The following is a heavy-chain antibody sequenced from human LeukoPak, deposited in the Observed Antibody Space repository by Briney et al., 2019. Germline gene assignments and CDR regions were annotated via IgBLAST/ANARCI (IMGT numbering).Heavy chain of an antibody. J-gene: IGHJ4*02. CDR3: ARGEAIAILDY. CDR1: GFTFSGYE. Sequence: GGSLRLSCAVSGFTFSGYEMNWVRQAPGKGLEWITYISSLSHTANYANSVKGRFTISRDNAENALFLQMNSLRAEDTAVYYCARGEAIAILDYWGQGTLVTVSS. V-gene: IGHV3-48*03. D-gene: IGHD6-13*01. CDR2: ISSLSHTA.